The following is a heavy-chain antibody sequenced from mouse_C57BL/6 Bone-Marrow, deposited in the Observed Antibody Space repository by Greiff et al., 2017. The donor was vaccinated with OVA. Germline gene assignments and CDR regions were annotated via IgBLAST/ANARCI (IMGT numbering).Heavy chain of an antibody. D-gene: IGHD4-1*01. V-gene: IGHV1-62-2*01. J-gene: IGHJ3*01. CDR2: FYPGSGSI. CDR3: ARHEGELGRAWFAY. CDR1: GYTFTEYT. Sequence: QVQLQQSGAELVKPGASVKLSCKASGYTFTEYTIHWVKQRPGQGLEWIGWFYPGSGSIKYNEKFKGKATLTADKSSSTVYMELRRLTSDDSAVYFCARHEGELGRAWFAYWGQGTLVTVSA.